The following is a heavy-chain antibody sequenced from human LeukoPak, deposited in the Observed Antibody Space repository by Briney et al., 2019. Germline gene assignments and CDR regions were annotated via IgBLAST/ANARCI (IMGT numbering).Heavy chain of an antibody. CDR1: GGSISGYY. CDR3: ARVHYDFWSGYYPMDAFDI. J-gene: IGHJ3*02. D-gene: IGHD3-3*01. CDR2: IYYSGST. Sequence: SETLSLTCTVSGGSISGYYWGWIRQPPGKGLEWIGYIYYSGSTNYNPSLKSRVTISVDTSKNQFSLKLSSVTAADTAVYYCARVHYDFWSGYYPMDAFDIWGQGTMVTVSS. V-gene: IGHV4-59*01.